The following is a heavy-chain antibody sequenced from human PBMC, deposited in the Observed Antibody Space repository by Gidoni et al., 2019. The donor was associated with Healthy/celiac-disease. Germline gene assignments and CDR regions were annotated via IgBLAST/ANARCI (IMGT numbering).Heavy chain of an antibody. CDR3: ASLRTYYDILTGYYPSLPLDY. V-gene: IGHV4-34*01. J-gene: IGHJ4*02. D-gene: IGHD3-9*01. CDR1: VGSFSVSS. Sequence: QVQLQQLGAGLLKPSDTLSLTCPVYVGSFSVSSWSWIRQPPGKGLEWIGEINHSGSTNYNPSLKSRVTISVDTSKNQFSLKLSSVTAADTAVYYCASLRTYYDILTGYYPSLPLDYWGQGTLVTVSS. CDR2: INHSGST.